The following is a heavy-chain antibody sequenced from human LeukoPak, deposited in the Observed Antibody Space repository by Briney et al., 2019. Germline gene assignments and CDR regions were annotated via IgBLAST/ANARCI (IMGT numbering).Heavy chain of an antibody. CDR2: IRGSGDST. CDR1: GVTFSTYA. J-gene: IGHJ4*02. Sequence: GGSLRLSCAASGVTFSTYAMSWVRQAPGKGLEWVSAIRGSGDSTYYANSVKGRFTISRDNSKNTLYLQMNSLRAEDTAIYYCAKATPIAAAGYFDFWGQGTLVTVSS. CDR3: AKATPIAAAGYFDF. V-gene: IGHV3-23*01. D-gene: IGHD6-13*01.